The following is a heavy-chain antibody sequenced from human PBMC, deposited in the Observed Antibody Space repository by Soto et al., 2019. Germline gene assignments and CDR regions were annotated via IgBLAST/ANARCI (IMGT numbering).Heavy chain of an antibody. V-gene: IGHV3-30-3*01. CDR1: GFTFSSFV. J-gene: IGHJ6*02. CDR2: IAYDGSNK. Sequence: VGSLRLSCAASGFTFSSFVMHWVRQAPGKGLEWVAFIAYDGSNKHYADSVKGRFTISRDNSNNTLYLQMNSLRVEDTAVYYCASPQGAHLNYFYGMDVWGQGTTVTVSS. CDR3: ASPQGAHLNYFYGMDV.